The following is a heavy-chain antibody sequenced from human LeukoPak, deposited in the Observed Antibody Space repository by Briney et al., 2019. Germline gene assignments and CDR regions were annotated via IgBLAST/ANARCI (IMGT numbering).Heavy chain of an antibody. Sequence: RPGESLEISCKGSGYSFTSYWIGWVRQLPGKGLEWMGIIYPGDSDTRYSPSFQGQVTISADKSISTAYLQWSSLKASDTAMYYCARSGRSSSNYFDYWGQGTLVTVSS. CDR1: GYSFTSYW. D-gene: IGHD3-10*01. CDR3: ARSGRSSSNYFDY. V-gene: IGHV5-51*01. CDR2: IYPGDSDT. J-gene: IGHJ4*02.